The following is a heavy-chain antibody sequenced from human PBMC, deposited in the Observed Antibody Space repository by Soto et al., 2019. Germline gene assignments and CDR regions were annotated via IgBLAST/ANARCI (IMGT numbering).Heavy chain of an antibody. J-gene: IGHJ6*02. CDR1: GFTFSSYA. Sequence: DVQLLESGGHLVQPGGSLRLSCAASGFTFSSYAMSWVRQAPGKGLEWVSSVSAGGDMTYYSDSAKGRLTISRDNSNNVLCLQMNSLRIEDTAIYYCARGDRGGSGTPASYYYSGLDIWGQGTTVTVS. CDR3: ARGDRGGSGTPASYYYSGLDI. D-gene: IGHD3-10*01. V-gene: IGHV3-23*01. CDR2: VSAGGDMT.